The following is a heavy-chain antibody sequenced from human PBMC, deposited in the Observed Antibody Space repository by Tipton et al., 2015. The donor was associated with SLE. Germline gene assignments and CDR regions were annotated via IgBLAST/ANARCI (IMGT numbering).Heavy chain of an antibody. J-gene: IGHJ4*02. CDR2: ILTRGRN. V-gene: IGHV4-4*08. CDR1: GASIRSLH. Sequence: TLSLTCTVSGASIRSLHWGWFRQSPGKGLEWIGYILTRGRNVNNPPLKSRVTISRDTSKNQFSLKLTSVTAADTAVYFCAGEFPGGWRFDYWGLGTRVSVSS. CDR3: AGEFPGGWRFDY. D-gene: IGHD2-15*01.